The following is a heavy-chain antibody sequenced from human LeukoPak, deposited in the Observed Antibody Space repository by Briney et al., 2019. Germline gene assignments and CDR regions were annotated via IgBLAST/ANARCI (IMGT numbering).Heavy chain of an antibody. CDR3: TTEWVPAVDY. V-gene: IGHV3-15*01. CDR2: IKSKTDGGTT. Sequence: WIRQPPGKGLEWVGRIKSKTDGGTTDYAAPVKGRFTISRDDSKNTLYLQMNSLKTEDTAVYYCTTEWVPAVDYWGQGTLVTVSS. J-gene: IGHJ4*02. D-gene: IGHD2-2*01.